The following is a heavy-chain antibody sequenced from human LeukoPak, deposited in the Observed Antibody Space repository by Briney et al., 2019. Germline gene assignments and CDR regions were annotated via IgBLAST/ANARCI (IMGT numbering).Heavy chain of an antibody. J-gene: IGHJ2*01. CDR2: IRAKVDGGTV. Sequence: GGSLRLSCAASGLSLGNAWMSWVRQVPGKGLEWLGRIRAKVDGGTVDYAAPVRGRFTISRDESENTLYLHLTSLKIEDAAVYYCTTLGGDNWFDWYFGLWGRGTLVTVSS. CDR3: TTLGGDNWFDWYFGL. D-gene: IGHD1-1*01. CDR1: GLSLGNAW. V-gene: IGHV3-15*01.